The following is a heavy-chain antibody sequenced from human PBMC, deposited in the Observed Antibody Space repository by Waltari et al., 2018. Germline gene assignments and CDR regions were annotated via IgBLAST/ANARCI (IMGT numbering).Heavy chain of an antibody. CDR2: INSGASNI. D-gene: IGHD2-15*01. Sequence: EVQVVESGGGLVQPGGSVRLSCAASGFTFSSYEMNWVRQAPGKGLEWVSYINSGASNIKYADSVKGRFTISRDNAKSSLFLQMNSLRAEDAAVYYCAREMLPNDGYGMDVWGQGP. CDR1: GFTFSSYE. CDR3: AREMLPNDGYGMDV. V-gene: IGHV3-48*03. J-gene: IGHJ6*02.